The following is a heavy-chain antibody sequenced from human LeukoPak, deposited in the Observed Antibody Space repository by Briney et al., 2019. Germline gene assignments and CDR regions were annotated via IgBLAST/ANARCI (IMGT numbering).Heavy chain of an antibody. J-gene: IGHJ4*02. CDR2: IKQDGSEK. CDR1: GFTFSSYW. D-gene: IGHD5-18*01. Sequence: GGSLRLSCAASGFTFSSYWMSWVRQAPGKGLEWVANIKQDGSEKCYVDSVKGRFTISRDNAKNSLYLQMNSLRAEDTAVYYCASDLYSYGYYFDYWGQGTLVTVSS. V-gene: IGHV3-7*01. CDR3: ASDLYSYGYYFDY.